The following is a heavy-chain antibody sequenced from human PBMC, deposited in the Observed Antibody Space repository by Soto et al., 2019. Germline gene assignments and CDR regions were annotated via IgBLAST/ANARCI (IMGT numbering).Heavy chain of an antibody. V-gene: IGHV1-58*01. CDR2: IVVGSGNT. Sequence: SVKVSCKASGFTFTSSAVQWVRQARGQRLEWIGWIVVGSGNTNYAQKFQERVTITRDMSTSTAYMELSSLRSDDTAVYYCAANVRFTIFRVNDAFDIWGQGTMVTVSS. CDR1: GFTFTSSA. CDR3: AANVRFTIFRVNDAFDI. D-gene: IGHD3-3*01. J-gene: IGHJ3*02.